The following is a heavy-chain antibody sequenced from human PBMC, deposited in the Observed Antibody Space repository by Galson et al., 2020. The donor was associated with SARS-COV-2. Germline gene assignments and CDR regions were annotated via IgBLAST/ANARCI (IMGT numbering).Heavy chain of an antibody. CDR3: ARQAISGHYGMNV. Sequence: ASVKVSCKASGYTFTGYYMHWVRQAPGQGLEWMGGINPNSGGTNYAQKFQGRVTMTMDTSISTAYMELSRLRSNDTAVYYCARQAISGHYGMNVWGQGTTVTVSS. V-gene: IGHV1-2*02. J-gene: IGHJ6*01. CDR2: INPNSGGT. CDR1: GYTFTGYY. D-gene: IGHD3-3*01.